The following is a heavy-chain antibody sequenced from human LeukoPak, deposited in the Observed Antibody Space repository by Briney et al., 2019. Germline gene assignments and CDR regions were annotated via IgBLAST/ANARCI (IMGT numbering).Heavy chain of an antibody. CDR3: ARATRVGWFDP. CDR1: GDSVSSYNDA. J-gene: IGHJ5*02. V-gene: IGHV6-1*01. CDR2: TYYRSKWFG. D-gene: IGHD1-26*01. Sequence: SQTLSLSCAISGDSVSSYNDAWHWIRQSPSRGPEWLGRTYYRSKWFGDYAVSVRGRITIIPDTSKNQFSLQLNSVTPEATAVYYCARATRVGWFDPWGQGTLVTVSS.